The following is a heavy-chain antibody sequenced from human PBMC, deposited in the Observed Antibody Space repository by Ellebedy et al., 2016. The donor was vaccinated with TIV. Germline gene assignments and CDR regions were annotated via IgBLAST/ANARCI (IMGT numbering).Heavy chain of an antibody. CDR2: IIPILGIA. V-gene: IGHV1-69*04. J-gene: IGHJ4*02. D-gene: IGHD6-19*01. CDR1: GGTFSSYA. Sequence: AASVKVSRKASGGTFSSYAISWVRQAPGQGLEWMGRIIPILGIANYAQKFQGRVTITADKSTSTAYMELGSLRSEDTAVYYCTTGRRYIAVAPDYWGQGTLVTVSS. CDR3: TTGRRYIAVAPDY.